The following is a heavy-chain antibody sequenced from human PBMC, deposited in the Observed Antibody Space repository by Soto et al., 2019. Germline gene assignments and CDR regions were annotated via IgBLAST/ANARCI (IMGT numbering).Heavy chain of an antibody. V-gene: IGHV3-23*01. Sequence: GGSLRLSCTASGTTFNNYAMSWVRQGPGKGLEWVSGISGRDDRTYYAESVKGRFTVSRDKSENTLYLQMNTLGAEDTAVYYCAKTHYDFWSGYYRAGDYFDSWGQGTLVTVSS. J-gene: IGHJ4*02. D-gene: IGHD3-3*01. CDR3: AKTHYDFWSGYYRAGDYFDS. CDR1: GTTFNNYA. CDR2: ISGRDDRT.